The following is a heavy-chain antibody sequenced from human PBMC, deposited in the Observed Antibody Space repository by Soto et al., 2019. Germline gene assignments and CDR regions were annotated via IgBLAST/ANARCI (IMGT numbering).Heavy chain of an antibody. J-gene: IGHJ4*02. CDR3: ARTYCSSARCYSDY. CDR1: GYTCTSHG. CDR2: ISAYNGNT. D-gene: IGHD2-2*01. V-gene: IGHV1-18*04. Sequence: QVQLVQSGAEVKKPGASVKVSCKTSGYTCTSHGISWVRQAPGQGLEWMGWISAYNGNTNYAQKLQGRVTMTTDTPTSTAYMELRSLRSDDTAVYYCARTYCSSARCYSDYWGQGTLVTVSS.